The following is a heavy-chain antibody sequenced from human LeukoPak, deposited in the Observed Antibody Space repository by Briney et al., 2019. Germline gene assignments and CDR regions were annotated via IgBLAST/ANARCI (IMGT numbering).Heavy chain of an antibody. V-gene: IGHV4-4*07. CDR3: ARDVGSWSVLMVYARFDP. Sequence: PSETLSLTCTDPGGSIRSYYWSWIRQPAGKGLEWIGRIYTSGSTNYNPSLKSRVTMSVDTTKNQFSLKLSSVTAADTAVYYCARDVGSWSVLMVYARFDPWGQGTLVTVSS. CDR1: GGSIRSYY. D-gene: IGHD2-8*01. J-gene: IGHJ5*02. CDR2: IYTSGST.